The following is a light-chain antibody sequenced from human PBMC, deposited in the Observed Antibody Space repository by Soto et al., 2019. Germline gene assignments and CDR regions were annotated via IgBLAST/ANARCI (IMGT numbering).Light chain of an antibody. CDR1: QSVGGS. CDR3: QQYRNRPRT. J-gene: IGKJ1*01. CDR2: GAS. V-gene: IGKV3-15*01. Sequence: EIVMTQSPATLSVSPGERATLSCRASQSVGGSLAWYQQKPGQAPGLLIYGASTRATGVPARFSGSGSGTEFTLTISRLQSEDFAVYYWQQYRNRPRTFGQGNKVEIK.